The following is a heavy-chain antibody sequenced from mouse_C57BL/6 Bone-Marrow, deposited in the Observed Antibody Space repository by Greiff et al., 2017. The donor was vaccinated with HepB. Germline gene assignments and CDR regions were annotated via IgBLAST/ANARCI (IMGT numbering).Heavy chain of an antibody. D-gene: IGHD1-1*01. CDR2: ISSGSSTI. CDR1: GFTFSDYG. Sequence: DVMLVESGGGLVKPGGSLKLSCAASGFTFSDYGMHWVRQAPEKGLEWVAYISSGSSTIYYADTVKGRFTISRDNAKNTLFLQMTSLRSEDTAMYYCAREKIITTGDAMDYWGQGTSVTVSS. J-gene: IGHJ4*01. V-gene: IGHV5-17*01. CDR3: AREKIITTGDAMDY.